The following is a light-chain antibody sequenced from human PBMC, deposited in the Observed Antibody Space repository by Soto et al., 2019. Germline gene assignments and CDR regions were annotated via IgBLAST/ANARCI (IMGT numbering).Light chain of an antibody. CDR2: SND. CDR3: AAWDGSLNGWV. CDR1: SSNIGSNT. V-gene: IGLV1-44*01. Sequence: QLVLTQAPSASGTPGQRVTISCSGSSSNIGSNTVSWYQQVPGTAPKLLIYSNDQRPSGVPDRLSGSKSGTSASLAIGGLQSEDEADYYCAAWDGSLNGWVFGGGTKVTVL. J-gene: IGLJ2*01.